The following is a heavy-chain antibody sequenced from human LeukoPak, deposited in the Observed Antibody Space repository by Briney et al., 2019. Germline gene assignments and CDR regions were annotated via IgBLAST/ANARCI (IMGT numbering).Heavy chain of an antibody. D-gene: IGHD2-2*01. CDR3: ASVGCTSASCYGLGAFDI. CDR2: INPKSGGK. J-gene: IGHJ3*02. CDR1: GYTFTGYY. Sequence: SVKVSCKASGYTFTGYYMHWVRQAPGQGLEWMGWINPKSGGKNYAQKFQGGVTMTRDTSISTAFMELNRLRSDDTAVYYCASVGCTSASCYGLGAFDIWGQGTMVTVSS. V-gene: IGHV1-2*02.